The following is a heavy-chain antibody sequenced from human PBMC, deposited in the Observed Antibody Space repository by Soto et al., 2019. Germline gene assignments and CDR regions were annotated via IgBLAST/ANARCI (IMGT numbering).Heavy chain of an antibody. J-gene: IGHJ4*02. V-gene: IGHV1-69*13. Sequence: ASVKVSCKASGGTFSSNAISWVRQAPGQGLEWMGGIIPIFGTANYAQKFQGRVTITADESTSTAYMELSSLRSEDTAVYYCAREDRYCSGGSCLDYWGQGTLVTVSS. CDR1: GGTFSSNA. CDR3: AREDRYCSGGSCLDY. D-gene: IGHD2-15*01. CDR2: IIPIFGTA.